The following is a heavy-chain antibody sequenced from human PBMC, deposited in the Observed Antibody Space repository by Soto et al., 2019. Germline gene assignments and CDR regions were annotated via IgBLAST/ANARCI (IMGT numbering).Heavy chain of an antibody. CDR3: ARGLGSRGSGLYNYYYSGMDV. CDR1: GSSISSYY. CDR2: IYYSGST. V-gene: IGHV4-59*01. J-gene: IGHJ6*02. D-gene: IGHD3-3*01. Sequence: SETLSLTCTVSGSSISSYYWSWIRQPPGKGLEWIGYIYYSGSTNYNPSLKSRVTISVDTSKNQFSLKLSSVTAADTAVYYCARGLGSRGSGLYNYYYSGMDVWGQGTTVPVPS.